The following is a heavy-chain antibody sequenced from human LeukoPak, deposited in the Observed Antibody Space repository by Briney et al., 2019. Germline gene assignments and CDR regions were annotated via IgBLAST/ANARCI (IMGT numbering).Heavy chain of an antibody. CDR1: GYSFTSYW. CDR2: IYPGDSDI. V-gene: IGHV5-51*01. D-gene: IGHD6-13*01. Sequence: GESLKISCKGSGYSFTSYWIGWVRQMPGKGLEWMGIIYPGDSDIRYSPSFQGQVTISADKSINTAYLQWSSLKASDTAMYYCARLNTGYSSSWYGGDSDYWGQGTLVTVSS. J-gene: IGHJ4*02. CDR3: ARLNTGYSSSWYGGDSDY.